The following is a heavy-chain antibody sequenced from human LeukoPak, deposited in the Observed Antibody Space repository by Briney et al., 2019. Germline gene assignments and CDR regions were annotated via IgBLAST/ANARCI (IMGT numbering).Heavy chain of an antibody. Sequence: ASVTVSCKASGYTFTSYAMHWVRQAPGQRLEWMGWINAGNGNTKYSQKFQGRVIITRDTSASTAYMELSSLRSEDTAVYCCALGPAAGTGWFDPWGQGTLVTVSS. CDR2: INAGNGNT. D-gene: IGHD6-13*01. CDR1: GYTFTSYA. V-gene: IGHV1-3*01. CDR3: ALGPAAGTGWFDP. J-gene: IGHJ5*02.